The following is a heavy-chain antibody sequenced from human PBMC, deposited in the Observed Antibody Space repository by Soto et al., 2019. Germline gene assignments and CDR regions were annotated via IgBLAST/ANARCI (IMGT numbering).Heavy chain of an antibody. D-gene: IGHD3-22*01. CDR2: INHVGNT. CDR1: YGSFIGYY. CDR3: ARGRYYYDHDI. J-gene: IGHJ3*02. Sequence: SETLSLTCAFSYGSFIGYYWSWIRQPPGKGLEWIGEINHVGNTNYNPSLKSRVTISVDTSKNQFSLKLSSVTAADTAVYYCARGRYYYDHDIWGQGTMVTVSS. V-gene: IGHV4-34*01.